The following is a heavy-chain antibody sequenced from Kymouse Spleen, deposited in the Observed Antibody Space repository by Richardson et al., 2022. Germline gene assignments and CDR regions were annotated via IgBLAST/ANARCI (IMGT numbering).Heavy chain of an antibody. CDR3: ASYFVVVVAATPTTTTVWTS. J-gene: IGHJ6*02. CDR2: IGTAGDT. V-gene: IGHV3-13*01. Sequence: EVQLVESGGGLVQPGGSLRLSCAASGFTFSSYDMHWVRQATGKGLEWVSAIGTAGDTYYPGSVKGRFTISRENAKNSLYLQMNSLRAGDTAVYYCASYFVVVVAATPTTTTVWTSGAKGPRSPSPQ. CDR1: GFTFSSYD. D-gene: IGHD2-15*01.